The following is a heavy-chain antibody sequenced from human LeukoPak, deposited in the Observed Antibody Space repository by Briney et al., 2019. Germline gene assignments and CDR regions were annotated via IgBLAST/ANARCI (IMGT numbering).Heavy chain of an antibody. V-gene: IGHV4-59*01. J-gene: IGHJ4*02. CDR1: GGSISSYY. CDR3: ARGAGYSSGWYDFDY. D-gene: IGHD6-19*01. Sequence: SETLSLTCTVSGGSISSYYWSWIRQPPGNGLEWIGYIYYSGSTNYNPSLKSRVTISVDTSKNQFSLKLSSVTAADTAVYYCARGAGYSSGWYDFDYWGQGTLVTVSS. CDR2: IYYSGST.